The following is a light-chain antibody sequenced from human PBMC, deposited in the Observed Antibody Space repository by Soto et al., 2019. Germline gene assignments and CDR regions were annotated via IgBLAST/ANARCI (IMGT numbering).Light chain of an antibody. V-gene: IGLV2-14*03. Sequence: QSVLTQPASVSGSPGQSITISCTGTSSDVGGYNYGSWYQHHPGKVPQLMIYDVSNRPSGVSNRFSGSNSANTASLTISGLHAEDEADYYCYSYTSSNTYVFGTGTKLTVL. J-gene: IGLJ1*01. CDR3: YSYTSSNTYV. CDR1: SSDVGGYNY. CDR2: DVS.